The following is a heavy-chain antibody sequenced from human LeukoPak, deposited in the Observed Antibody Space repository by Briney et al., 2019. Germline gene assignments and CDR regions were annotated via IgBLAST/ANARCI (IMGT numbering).Heavy chain of an antibody. CDR3: ARDSAYDFWSGPNAFDI. J-gene: IGHJ3*02. V-gene: IGHV3-66*01. CDR2: IYSGGSA. CDR1: GFTVSSNY. Sequence: GGSLRLSCAASGFTVSSNYMSWVRQAPGKGLEWVSVIYSGGSAYYADSVKGRFTISRDNSKNTLYLQMNSLRAEDTAVYYCARDSAYDFWSGPNAFDIWGQGTMVTVSS. D-gene: IGHD3-3*01.